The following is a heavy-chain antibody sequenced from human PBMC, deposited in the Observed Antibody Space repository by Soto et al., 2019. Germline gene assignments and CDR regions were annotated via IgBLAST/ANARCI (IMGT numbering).Heavy chain of an antibody. V-gene: IGHV1-18*01. CDR1: GYTFTSYG. CDR2: ISAYNGNT. D-gene: IGHD3-3*01. CDR3: ARGMTFLLRFLEWGSLDAFDI. J-gene: IGHJ3*02. Sequence: ASVKVSCKASGYTFTSYGISWVRQAPGQGLEWMGWISAYNGNTNYAQKLQGRVTMTTDTSTSTAYMELRSLRSDDTAVYYCARGMTFLLRFLEWGSLDAFDIWGQGTMVTVSS.